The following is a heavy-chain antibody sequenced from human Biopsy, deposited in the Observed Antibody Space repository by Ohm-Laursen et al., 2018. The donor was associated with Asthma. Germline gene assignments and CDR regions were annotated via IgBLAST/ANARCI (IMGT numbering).Heavy chain of an antibody. CDR1: GYTFTSYA. V-gene: IGHV7-4-1*02. CDR3: ARATYYDILTGYHPFQH. D-gene: IGHD3-9*01. CDR2: INTNTGNP. Sequence: ASVKVSCKASGYTFTSYAMNWVRQAPGQGLEWMGWINTNTGNPTYAQGFTGRFVFSLDTSVSTAYLQISSLKAEDTAVYYCARATYYDILTGYHPFQHWGQGALVTVSS. J-gene: IGHJ1*01.